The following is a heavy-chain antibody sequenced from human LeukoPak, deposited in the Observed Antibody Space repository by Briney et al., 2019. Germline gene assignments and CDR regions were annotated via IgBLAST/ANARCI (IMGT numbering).Heavy chain of an antibody. Sequence: ASVKVSCKASGYSFADYYMHWVRQAPGQGLEWMGWINPNSGGTNYAQKFQGRVTLTRDTSISTAYMELNSLRSDDTAVYYSARARQRATGSYSALDSWGPGTLVTVSS. V-gene: IGHV1-2*02. D-gene: IGHD1-26*01. CDR1: GYSFADYY. J-gene: IGHJ4*02. CDR3: ARARQRATGSYSALDS. CDR2: INPNSGGT.